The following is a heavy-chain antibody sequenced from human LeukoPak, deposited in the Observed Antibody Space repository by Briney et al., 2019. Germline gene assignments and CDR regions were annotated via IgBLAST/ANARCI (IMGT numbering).Heavy chain of an antibody. Sequence: GASVKVSCKASGYTFTSYDINWVRQATGQGLEWRGWMNPNSGNTGYAQKFQSRVTITRITSISTAYMELSSLRSEDTAVYYCARSIAAAGTGFDYWGQGTLVTVSS. D-gene: IGHD6-13*01. CDR3: ARSIAAAGTGFDY. V-gene: IGHV1-8*03. CDR2: MNPNSGNT. J-gene: IGHJ4*02. CDR1: GYTFTSYD.